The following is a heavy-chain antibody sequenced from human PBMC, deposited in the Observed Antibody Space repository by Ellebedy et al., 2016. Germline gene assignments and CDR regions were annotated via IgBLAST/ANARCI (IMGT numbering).Heavy chain of an antibody. D-gene: IGHD6-19*01. Sequence: GESLKISXAASGFTFSSYAMSWVRQAPGKGLEWVSYISSSSSTIYYADSVKGRFTISRDNSKNTLYLQMNSLRAEDTAVYYCAKDFLAVAGAEYFQHWGQGTLVTVSS. CDR2: ISSSSSTI. J-gene: IGHJ1*01. V-gene: IGHV3-23*01. CDR3: AKDFLAVAGAEYFQH. CDR1: GFTFSSYA.